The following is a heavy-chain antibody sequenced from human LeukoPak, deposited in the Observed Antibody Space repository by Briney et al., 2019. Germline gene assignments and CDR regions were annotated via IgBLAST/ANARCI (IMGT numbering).Heavy chain of an antibody. D-gene: IGHD3-22*01. J-gene: IGHJ2*01. CDR1: GFTFSNYC. V-gene: IGHV3-7*03. CDR3: ARDQGSMIVGRTINWYFDL. Sequence: GGSLCLSCAASGFTFSNYCWSWVRQAPGKGLEWLANINQNGSEKYNVAFVKGGFTISRTNGNNYLYLQSTRLRADATALYYCARDQGSMIVGRTINWYFDLWGHGTLVTVSA. CDR2: INQNGSEK.